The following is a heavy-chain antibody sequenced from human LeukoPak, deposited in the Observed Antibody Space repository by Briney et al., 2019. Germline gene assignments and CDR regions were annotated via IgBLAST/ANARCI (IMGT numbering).Heavy chain of an antibody. V-gene: IGHV1-69*06. CDR1: GGTFSSYA. J-gene: IGHJ6*03. CDR3: ARVVGLTGYSSSWYSGYYYHMDV. CDR2: IIPIFGTT. D-gene: IGHD6-13*01. Sequence: SVKVSCKASGGTFSSYAISWVRQAPGQGLEWMGGIIPIFGTTNYAQKFQDRVTITADKSTSTAYMELSSLRSEDTAVYYCARVVGLTGYSSSWYSGYYYHMDVWGKGTTVTVSS.